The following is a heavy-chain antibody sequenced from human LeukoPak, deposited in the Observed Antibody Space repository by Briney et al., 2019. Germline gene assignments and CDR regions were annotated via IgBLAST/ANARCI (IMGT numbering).Heavy chain of an antibody. CDR2: IYYSGST. D-gene: IGHD5-24*01. CDR3: ARFRFYRRDGYNFDY. J-gene: IGHJ4*02. Sequence: KPSETLSLTCTVSGGSISSYYWSWIRQPPGKGLEWIGYIYYSGSTNYNPSLKSRFTISVDTSKNQFSLKLSSVTAADTAVYYCARFRFYRRDGYNFDYWGQGTLVTVSS. V-gene: IGHV4-59*01. CDR1: GGSISSYY.